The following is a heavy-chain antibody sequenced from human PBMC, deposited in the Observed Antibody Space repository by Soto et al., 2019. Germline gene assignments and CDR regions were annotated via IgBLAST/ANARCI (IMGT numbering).Heavy chain of an antibody. CDR3: ARGEGYYYGSGSYPLDY. CDR1: GGTFSSYA. J-gene: IGHJ4*02. Sequence: SVKVSCKASGGTFSSYAISWVRQAPGQGLEWMGGIIPIFGTANYAQKFQGRVTITADESTSTAYMELSSLRSEDTAVYYCARGEGYYYGSGSYPLDYWGQGTLVTVS. CDR2: IIPIFGTA. V-gene: IGHV1-69*13. D-gene: IGHD3-10*01.